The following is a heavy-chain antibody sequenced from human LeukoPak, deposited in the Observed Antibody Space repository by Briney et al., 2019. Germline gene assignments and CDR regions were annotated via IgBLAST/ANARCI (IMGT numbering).Heavy chain of an antibody. CDR3: AREQDYYDSRNNWFDP. CDR2: IYYSGST. V-gene: IGHV4-59*01. CDR1: GGSISSYY. Sequence: SETLSLTCTVSGGSISSYYWSWIRQPPGKGVEWIGYIYYSGSTNYNPSLKSRVTISVDTSKNQFSLKLSSVTAADTAVYYCAREQDYYDSRNNWFDPWGQGTLVTVSS. D-gene: IGHD3-22*01. J-gene: IGHJ5*02.